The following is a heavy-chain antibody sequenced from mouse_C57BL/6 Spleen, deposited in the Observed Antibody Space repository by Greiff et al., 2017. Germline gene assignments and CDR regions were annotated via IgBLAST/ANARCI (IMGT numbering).Heavy chain of an antibody. V-gene: IGHV1-80*01. J-gene: IGHJ2*01. D-gene: IGHD1-1*01. Sequence: VQLQQSGAELVKPGASVKISCKASGYAFSSYWLNWVKQRPGKGLEWIGQIYPGDGDTNYKGKFKGKATLTADKSSRTAYMQLSSLTSADSAVYFCARGYYGSPDYWGQGTTLTVSS. CDR2: IYPGDGDT. CDR3: ARGYYGSPDY. CDR1: GYAFSSYW.